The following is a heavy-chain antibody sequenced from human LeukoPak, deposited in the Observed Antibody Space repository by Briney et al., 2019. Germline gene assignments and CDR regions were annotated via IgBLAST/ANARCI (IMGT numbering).Heavy chain of an antibody. CDR1: GGSFSGYY. D-gene: IGHD4-17*01. V-gene: IGHV4-34*01. CDR2: INHSGST. Sequence: SETLSLTCAVYGGSFSGYYWSWIRQPPGKGLEWIGEINHSGSTNYNPSLKSRVTISVDTSKNQFSLKLSSLTAADTAVYYCARRPLTVTRKKQQRTFLDYFQHWGQGTLVTVSS. J-gene: IGHJ1*01. CDR3: ARRPLTVTRKKQQRTFLDYFQH.